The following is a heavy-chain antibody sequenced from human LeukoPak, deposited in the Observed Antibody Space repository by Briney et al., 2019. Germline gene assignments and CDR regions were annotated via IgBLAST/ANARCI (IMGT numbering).Heavy chain of an antibody. CDR2: ISSSSSYI. Sequence: PGGSLRLSCAASGFTFSSYSMNWVRQAPGKGLEWVSSISSSSSYIYYADSVKGRFTISRDNAKNSLYLQMNSLRAEDTAVHYCAREAPRIAAAGLFDYWGQGTLVTVSS. D-gene: IGHD6-13*01. V-gene: IGHV3-21*01. J-gene: IGHJ4*02. CDR3: AREAPRIAAAGLFDY. CDR1: GFTFSSYS.